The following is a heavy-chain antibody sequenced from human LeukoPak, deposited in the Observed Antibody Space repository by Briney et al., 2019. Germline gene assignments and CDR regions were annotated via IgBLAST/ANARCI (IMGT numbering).Heavy chain of an antibody. CDR2: IYPGDSES. CDR3: ARSQGYCSGNSCLQGDWFDP. D-gene: IGHD2-15*01. CDR1: GYTFTNYW. J-gene: IGHJ5*02. Sequence: GESLKISCKGSGYTFTNYWIGWVRQMPGKGLEWMGIIYPGDSESKYSPSFRGQVTISVDNSISTAYLQWSSLKASDTAMYYCARSQGYCSGNSCLQGDWFDPWGQGTLVTVSS. V-gene: IGHV5-51*01.